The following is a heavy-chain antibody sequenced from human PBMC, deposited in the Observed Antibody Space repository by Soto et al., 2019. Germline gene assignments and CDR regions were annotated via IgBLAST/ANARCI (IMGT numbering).Heavy chain of an antibody. V-gene: IGHV5-10-1*01. CDR1: GYSFTSYW. D-gene: IGHD6-19*01. CDR2: IDPSDSYT. Sequence: PGESLKISCKGSGYSFTSYWISWVRQMPGKGLEWMGRIDPSDSYTNYSPSFQGHVTISADKSISTAYLQWSRLKASETAMYYCARLDRIAVAGSYYYYYGMDVWGQGTTVTVSS. J-gene: IGHJ6*02. CDR3: ARLDRIAVAGSYYYYYGMDV.